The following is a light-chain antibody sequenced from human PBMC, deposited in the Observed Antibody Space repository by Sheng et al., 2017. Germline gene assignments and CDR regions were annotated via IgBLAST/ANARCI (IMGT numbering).Light chain of an antibody. J-gene: IGKJ1*01. V-gene: IGKV3-15*01. Sequence: EIVMTQSPATLSVSPGERATLSCRASQSVSSDLAWYQQKLGQAPRLLIYGASTRAAGVPARFSGSGSGTEFTLTISSLQSEDFAVYYCQQHNNWPPWTFGQ. CDR2: GAS. CDR1: QSVSSD. CDR3: QQHNNWPPWT.